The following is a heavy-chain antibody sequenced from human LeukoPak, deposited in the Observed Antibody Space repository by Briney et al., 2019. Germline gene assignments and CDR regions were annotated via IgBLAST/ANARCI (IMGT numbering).Heavy chain of an antibody. CDR2: ISWNSGSI. D-gene: IGHD6-19*01. Sequence: GRSLRLSCAASGFTFDDYAMHWVRQAPGKGLEWVSGISWNSGSIGYADSVKGRFTISRDNAKNSLYLQMNSLRAEDTALYYCAKGNIAVAGVNYFDYWGQGTLVTVSS. CDR3: AKGNIAVAGVNYFDY. J-gene: IGHJ4*02. CDR1: GFTFDDYA. V-gene: IGHV3-9*01.